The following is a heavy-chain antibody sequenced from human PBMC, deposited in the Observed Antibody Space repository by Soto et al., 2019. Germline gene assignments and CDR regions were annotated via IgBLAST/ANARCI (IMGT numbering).Heavy chain of an antibody. J-gene: IGHJ4*02. CDR3: ARDPSSGVAATESFYDY. Sequence: ASVKVSCKASGYTFTSYAMHWVRQAPGQRLEWMGWINAGNGNTKYSQKFQGRVTITRDTSASTAYMELSSLRSEDTAVYYCARDPSSGVAATESFYDYWGQGTLVTVSS. CDR1: GYTFTSYA. CDR2: INAGNGNT. V-gene: IGHV1-3*01. D-gene: IGHD2-15*01.